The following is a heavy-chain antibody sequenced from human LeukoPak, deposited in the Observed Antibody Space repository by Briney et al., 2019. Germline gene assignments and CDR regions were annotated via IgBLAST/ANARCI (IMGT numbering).Heavy chain of an antibody. J-gene: IGHJ6*03. CDR3: ARAPTRYYDFWSGYYKRRNYYYMDV. Sequence: ASVKVSCKASGYTFTSYDINWVRQATGQGLEWMGWMNPNSGNTGYEQKFQGRVTMTRNTSISTAYMALSSLRSEDTAVYYCARAPTRYYDFWSGYYKRRNYYYMDVWGKETTVTVSS. V-gene: IGHV1-8*01. CDR2: MNPNSGNT. D-gene: IGHD3-3*01. CDR1: GYTFTSYD.